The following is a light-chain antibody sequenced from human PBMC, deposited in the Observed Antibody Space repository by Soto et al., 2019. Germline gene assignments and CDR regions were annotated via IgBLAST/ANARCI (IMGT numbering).Light chain of an antibody. CDR3: QQYGSSPMT. Sequence: EIVLTQSPATLSLSPGERATLSCRASQSISNSHVACYQQKPGQARRLLLYGATSTATVIQEWFGGSGSVKDFTLTSSRLAPESFVVYFCQQYGSSPMTFGQGTKVEIK. CDR2: GAT. V-gene: IGKV3-20*01. CDR1: QSISNSH. J-gene: IGKJ1*01.